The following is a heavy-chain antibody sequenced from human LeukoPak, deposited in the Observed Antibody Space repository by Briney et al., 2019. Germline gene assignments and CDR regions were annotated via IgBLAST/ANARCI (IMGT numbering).Heavy chain of an antibody. Sequence: GMSLGLSCAASGFTFSDYYMSWIRQAPGKGREWVSYISSSGSTIYYADSVKGRFTISRDNAKNSLYLQMNSLRAEDTAVYYCARDRGGSYSAIDYWGQGTLVTVSS. CDR2: ISSSGSTI. CDR3: ARDRGGSYSAIDY. V-gene: IGHV3-11*04. J-gene: IGHJ4*02. CDR1: GFTFSDYY. D-gene: IGHD1-26*01.